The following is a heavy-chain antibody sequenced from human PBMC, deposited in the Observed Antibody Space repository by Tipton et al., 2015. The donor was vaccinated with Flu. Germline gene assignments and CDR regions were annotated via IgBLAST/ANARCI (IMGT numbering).Heavy chain of an antibody. D-gene: IGHD2-15*01. J-gene: IGHJ5*02. Sequence: TLSLTCTVSGGSISSSSYYWGWIRQPPGKGLEWIGSMYYSGSTYYNPSLKSRVTISVDTSKNQFSLKLSSVTAADTAVYYCARGAVVGKLSWFDPWGQGTLVIVSS. CDR1: GGSISSSSYY. CDR2: MYYSGST. CDR3: ARGAVVGKLSWFDP. V-gene: IGHV4-39*07.